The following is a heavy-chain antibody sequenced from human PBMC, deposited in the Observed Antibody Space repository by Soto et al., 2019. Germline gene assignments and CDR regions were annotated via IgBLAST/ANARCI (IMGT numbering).Heavy chain of an antibody. CDR2: INPNSGGT. V-gene: IGHV1-2*05. D-gene: IGHD5-18*01. CDR1: GYGYTGYF. CDR3: ARAGIQLWSPTCDY. J-gene: IGHJ4*01. Sequence: NRYWKAAGYGYTGYFVDWRRQTPGQGHEWMGGINPNSGGTHYAQKFQGRVTMTRDTSISTAYMELSRLRSDDTVVFYWARAGIQLWSPTCDYWGHGTLVTV.